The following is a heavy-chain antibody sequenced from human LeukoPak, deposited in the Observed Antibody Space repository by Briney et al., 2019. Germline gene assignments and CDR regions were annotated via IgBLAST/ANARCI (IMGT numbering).Heavy chain of an antibody. CDR3: ARGYCSSTSCLYYYYYYMDV. V-gene: IGHV4-59*12. CDR2: IYYSGST. CDR1: GGSISSCY. J-gene: IGHJ6*03. Sequence: SETLSLTCTVSGGSISSCYWSWIRQPPGKGLEWIGYIYYSGSTNYNPSLKSRVTISVDTSKNQFSLKLSSVTAADTAVYYCARGYCSSTSCLYYYYYYMDVWGKGTTVTVSS. D-gene: IGHD2-2*01.